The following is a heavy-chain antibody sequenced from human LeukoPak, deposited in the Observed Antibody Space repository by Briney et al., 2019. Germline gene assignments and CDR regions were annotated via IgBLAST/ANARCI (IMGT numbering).Heavy chain of an antibody. CDR3: ARGLGMTTVTNHYYYGMDV. CDR1: GYSFTSHW. J-gene: IGHJ6*02. CDR2: IYPGDSDT. D-gene: IGHD4-17*01. Sequence: GESLKIPCKGSGYSFTSHWIGWVRQMPGKGLEWMGIIYPGDSDTRYSPSFQGQVTISADKSISTAYLQWSSLKASDTAMYYCARGLGMTTVTNHYYYGMDVWGRGTTVTVSS. V-gene: IGHV5-51*01.